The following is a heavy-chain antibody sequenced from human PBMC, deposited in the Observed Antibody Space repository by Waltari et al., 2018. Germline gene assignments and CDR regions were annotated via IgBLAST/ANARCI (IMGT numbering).Heavy chain of an antibody. CDR2: IKEDGSEN. V-gene: IGHV3-7*01. CDR3: TRDPLRRYDY. Sequence: EVQLVESGGGLVQPGGSFRPPCVAPGFTFGHYWITWVRQAPGQGREWVASIKEDGSENHYVDSVKGRFTISRDNAENSVNLQMNSLRAEDTAVYYCTRDPLRRYDYWGQGTLVTVSS. J-gene: IGHJ4*02. CDR1: GFTFGHYW. D-gene: IGHD3-16*01.